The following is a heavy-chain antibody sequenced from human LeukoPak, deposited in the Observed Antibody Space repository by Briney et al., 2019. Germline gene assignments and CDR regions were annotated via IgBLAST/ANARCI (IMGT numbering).Heavy chain of an antibody. V-gene: IGHV1-2*02. Sequence: RASVKVSCKASGYTFTGYYMHWVRQAPGQGLEWMGWINPNSGGTNYAQKFQGRVTMTRNTSISTAYMELSSLRSEDTAVYYCARGHEKRQYYDYVWGSYRYGNYYFDYWGQGTLVTVSS. D-gene: IGHD3-16*02. CDR3: ARGHEKRQYYDYVWGSYRYGNYYFDY. J-gene: IGHJ4*02. CDR1: GYTFTGYY. CDR2: INPNSGGT.